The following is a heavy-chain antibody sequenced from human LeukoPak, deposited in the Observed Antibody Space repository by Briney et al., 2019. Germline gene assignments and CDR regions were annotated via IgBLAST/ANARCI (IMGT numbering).Heavy chain of an antibody. Sequence: GGSLRLSCAASGFPFSNYYMDWVRQAPGKGLEWVSAISGSGGSTYYADSVKGRFTISRDNSKNTLYLQMNSLRAEDTAVYYCAKDLRLSVAVAPDAFDIWGQGTMVTVSS. CDR2: ISGSGGST. J-gene: IGHJ3*02. CDR1: GFPFSNYY. D-gene: IGHD6-19*01. V-gene: IGHV3-23*01. CDR3: AKDLRLSVAVAPDAFDI.